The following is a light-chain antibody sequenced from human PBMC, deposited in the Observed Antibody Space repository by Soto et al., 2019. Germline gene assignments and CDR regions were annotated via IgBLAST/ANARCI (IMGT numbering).Light chain of an antibody. CDR2: DVN. J-gene: IGLJ3*02. CDR1: SSDIGTYNY. CDR3: SSYTTSTTVV. V-gene: IGLV2-14*01. Sequence: QSALTQPASVSGSPGQSITISCTGTSSDIGTYNYVSWYQQHPGKAPKLIIYDVNSRPSGVSDRFSGSKSGNTASLTISGLQAEDEADYYCSSYTTSTTVVFGGGTKLTVL.